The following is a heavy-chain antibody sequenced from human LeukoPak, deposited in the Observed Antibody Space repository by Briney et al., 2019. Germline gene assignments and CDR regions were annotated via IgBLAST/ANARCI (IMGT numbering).Heavy chain of an antibody. CDR1: GYTFTGYY. J-gene: IGHJ6*03. CDR3: ARDPTAMVTGYYYYMDV. CDR2: INPNSGGT. V-gene: IGHV1-2*02. Sequence: ASVKVSCKASGYTFTGYYMHWVRQAPGQGLEWMGWINPNSGGTNYAQKFQGRVTMTRDTSISTAYMELSRLRSDDTAVYYCARDPTAMVTGYYYYMDVWGKGTTVTVSS. D-gene: IGHD5-18*01.